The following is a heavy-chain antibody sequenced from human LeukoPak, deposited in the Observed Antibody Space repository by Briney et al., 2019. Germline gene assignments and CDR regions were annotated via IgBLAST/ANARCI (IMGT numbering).Heavy chain of an antibody. CDR2: INPNSGGT. CDR1: GYTFTGYY. D-gene: IGHD3-22*01. CDR3: ARPYYYDRGVSFGAFDI. V-gene: IGHV1-2*02. Sequence: ASVKVSCKASGYTFTGYYMHWVRQAPGQGLEWMGWINPNSGGTNYAQKFQGRVTMTRDTSISTAYMELSRLRSDDTAVYYCARPYYYDRGVSFGAFDIWGQGTMVTVSP. J-gene: IGHJ3*02.